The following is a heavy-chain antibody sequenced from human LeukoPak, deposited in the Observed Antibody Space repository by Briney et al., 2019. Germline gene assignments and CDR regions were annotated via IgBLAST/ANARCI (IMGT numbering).Heavy chain of an antibody. CDR2: ISWNSGSI. CDR3: AKDARGYSSSFGYFDY. Sequence: PGGSLRLSCAASGFTFDDYAMHWVRQAPGEGLEWVSGISWNSGSIGYADSVKGRFTISRDNAKNSLYLQMNSLRAEDTALYYCAKDARGYSSSFGYFDYWGQGTLVTVSS. V-gene: IGHV3-9*01. D-gene: IGHD6-6*01. J-gene: IGHJ4*02. CDR1: GFTFDDYA.